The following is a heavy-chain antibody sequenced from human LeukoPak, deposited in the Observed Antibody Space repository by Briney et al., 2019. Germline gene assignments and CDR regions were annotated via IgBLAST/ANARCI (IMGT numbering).Heavy chain of an antibody. J-gene: IGHJ4*02. CDR2: INPNSGGT. D-gene: IGHD1-26*01. Sequence: GASVKVSCKASGYPFTGYYIHWVRHAPGQGLEWMGWINPNSGGTNYAQKFQGRVTMTRDTSISTAYMELSRLTSDDTAVYYCARHPYSGIYHFHYWGQGTLVTVSS. CDR3: ARHPYSGIYHFHY. V-gene: IGHV1-2*02. CDR1: GYPFTGYY.